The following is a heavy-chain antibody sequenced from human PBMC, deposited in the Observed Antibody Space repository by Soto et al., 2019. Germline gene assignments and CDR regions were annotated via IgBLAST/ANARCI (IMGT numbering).Heavy chain of an antibody. CDR1: GFTFSSYS. J-gene: IGHJ4*02. Sequence: EVQLVESGGGLVQPGGSLRLSCAASGFTFSSYSMNWVRQAPGKGLEWVSYISSSSSTIYYADSVKGRFTISRDNAKNSLYLQMNSLRAEDMAVYYCATDNDTAMVGALNYFDYWGQGTLVTVSS. V-gene: IGHV3-48*01. CDR3: ATDNDTAMVGALNYFDY. CDR2: ISSSSSTI. D-gene: IGHD5-18*01.